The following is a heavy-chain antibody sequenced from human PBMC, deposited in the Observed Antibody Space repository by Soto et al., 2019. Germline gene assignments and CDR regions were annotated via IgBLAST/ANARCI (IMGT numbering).Heavy chain of an antibody. CDR2: ISAYNGNT. CDR3: ARRVQYNLSPGETAHYFDY. D-gene: IGHD1-1*01. V-gene: IGHV1-18*01. Sequence: QVQLVQSGAEVKKPGASVKVSCKASGYTFTSYGISWVRQAPGQGLEWMGWISAYNGNTNYAQKLQGRVTMTTDTSTSTAYMELRSLRSDDTAVYYCARRVQYNLSPGETAHYFDYWGQGTLVTVSS. CDR1: GYTFTSYG. J-gene: IGHJ4*02.